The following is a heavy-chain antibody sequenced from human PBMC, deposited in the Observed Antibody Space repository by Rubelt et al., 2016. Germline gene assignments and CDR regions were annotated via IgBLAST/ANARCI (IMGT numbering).Heavy chain of an antibody. J-gene: IGHJ4*02. Sequence: EVQLVESGGGLVQPGGSLRLSCAASGFTFSSYSMNWVRQAPGKGLEWVAFIRSKAYGGTTEYAASVRGRLTISRDDSKSVVSLQLNGLETEDTAVYYCTRLARGSYMYYFDHWGQGTLVTVSS. V-gene: IGHV3-49*04. CDR1: GFTFSSYS. CDR3: TRLARGSYMYYFDH. D-gene: IGHD3-3*01. CDR2: IRSKAYGGTT.